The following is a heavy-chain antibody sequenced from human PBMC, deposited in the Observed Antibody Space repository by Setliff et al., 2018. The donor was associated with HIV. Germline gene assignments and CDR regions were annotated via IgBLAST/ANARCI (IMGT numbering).Heavy chain of an antibody. CDR2: INPTGGST. CDR1: GYSLTNHY. Sequence: ASVKVSCKPSGYSLTNHYMHWVRQAPGQGLEWMGVINPTGGSTRNTQKFQGRVAMTRDTSTSTVYMELSSLRSEDTAVYYCASAGAWQRNALDIWGQGTRVTVSS. J-gene: IGHJ3*02. V-gene: IGHV1-46*01. D-gene: IGHD5-12*01. CDR3: ASAGAWQRNALDI.